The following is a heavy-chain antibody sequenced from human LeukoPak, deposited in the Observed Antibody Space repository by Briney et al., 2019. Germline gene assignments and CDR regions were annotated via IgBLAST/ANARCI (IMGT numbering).Heavy chain of an antibody. Sequence: SETLSLTCTVSGGSISTYYWSWIRQPPGKGLEWIGYIYYSGSTNYNPSLKSRVTISLDTSKNQFSLKVNSMTAADTAVYYYARETSSSGWYRFFDYWGQGTLVTVSS. CDR1: GGSISTYY. CDR2: IYYSGST. V-gene: IGHV4-59*01. D-gene: IGHD6-19*01. CDR3: ARETSSSGWYRFFDY. J-gene: IGHJ4*02.